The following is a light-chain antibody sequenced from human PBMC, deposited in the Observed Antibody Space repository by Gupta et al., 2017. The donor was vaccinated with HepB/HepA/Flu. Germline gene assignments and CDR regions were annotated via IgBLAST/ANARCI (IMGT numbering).Light chain of an antibody. CDR2: QDT. J-gene: IGLJ2*01. CDR1: KLGDKY. V-gene: IGLV3-1*01. CDR3: QAWDSSTVV. Sequence: SYELTQPPSVSVSPGQTATITCSGDKLGDKYAYWYQQWPGQSPVLVIYQDTHRPSGIPERFSASNSGNTATLTITGTQAMDEAEYYCQAWDSSTVVFGGGTKLTVL.